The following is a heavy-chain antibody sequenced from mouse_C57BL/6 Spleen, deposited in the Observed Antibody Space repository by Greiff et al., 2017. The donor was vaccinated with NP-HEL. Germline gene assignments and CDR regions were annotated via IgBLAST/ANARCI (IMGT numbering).Heavy chain of an antibody. V-gene: IGHV14-3*01. CDR1: GFNIKNTY. J-gene: IGHJ3*01. CDR2: IDPAHGNT. D-gene: IGHD1-1*01. Sequence: EVQGVESVAELVRPGASVKLSCTASGFNIKNTYMHWVKQRPEQGLEWIGRIDPAHGNTKYAPKFQGKATITADTSSNTAYLQLSSLTSEDTAIYYCASDYGSSSWFAYWGQGTLVTVSA. CDR3: ASDYGSSSWFAY.